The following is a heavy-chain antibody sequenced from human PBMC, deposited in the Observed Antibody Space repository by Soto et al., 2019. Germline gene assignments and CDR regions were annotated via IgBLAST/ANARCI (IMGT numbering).Heavy chain of an antibody. CDR1: GFTFSSYG. V-gene: IGHV3-30*02. Sequence: PGGSLRLSCAASGFTFSSYGMHWVRQAPGKGLEWVAFIWHDGGNKFYAESVKGRFTISRDNSKNTLYLQMNSLRAEDTAVYYCAKPEEVGFGEFRFAFDIWGQGTMVTVSS. D-gene: IGHD3-10*01. CDR3: AKPEEVGFGEFRFAFDI. CDR2: IWHDGGNK. J-gene: IGHJ3*02.